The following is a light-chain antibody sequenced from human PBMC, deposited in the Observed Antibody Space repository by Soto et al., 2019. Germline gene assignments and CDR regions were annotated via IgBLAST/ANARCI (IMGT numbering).Light chain of an antibody. J-gene: IGKJ1*01. CDR3: QHYKSDSEA. V-gene: IGKV3-20*01. Sequence: IFLTQSQGTLSLSPGERATLSXRARRSITFNYLAWYQQKSGXAPRXXXYGXSSRARGSPDRLSGSGSGTEFTLTISSLQPDDFATYYCQHYKSDSEAFGQGTKVDIK. CDR1: RSITFNY. CDR2: GXS.